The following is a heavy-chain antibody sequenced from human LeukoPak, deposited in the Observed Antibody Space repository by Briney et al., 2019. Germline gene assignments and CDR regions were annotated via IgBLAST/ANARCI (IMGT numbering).Heavy chain of an antibody. Sequence: ASVKVSCKASGYTFTGYYMHWVRQAPGQGLEWMGRINPNSGGTNYAQKFQGRVTMTRDTSISTAYMELSRLRSDDTAVYYCARKSGRINWFDPWGQGTLVTVSS. D-gene: IGHD1-26*01. CDR3: ARKSGRINWFDP. J-gene: IGHJ5*02. V-gene: IGHV1-2*06. CDR1: GYTFTGYY. CDR2: INPNSGGT.